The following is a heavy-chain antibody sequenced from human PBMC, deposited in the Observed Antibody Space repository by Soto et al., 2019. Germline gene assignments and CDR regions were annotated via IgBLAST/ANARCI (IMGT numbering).Heavy chain of an antibody. CDR2: IYYSGST. Sequence: PSETLSLTCTVSGGSISSGDYYWSWIRQPPGKGLEWIGYIYYSGSTYYNPSLKSRVTISVDTSKNQFSLKLSSVTAAATAVYYCARVTTYYYDSSGAYYFDYWGQGTLVTVSS. D-gene: IGHD3-22*01. V-gene: IGHV4-30-4*01. CDR1: GGSISSGDYY. J-gene: IGHJ4*02. CDR3: ARVTTYYYDSSGAYYFDY.